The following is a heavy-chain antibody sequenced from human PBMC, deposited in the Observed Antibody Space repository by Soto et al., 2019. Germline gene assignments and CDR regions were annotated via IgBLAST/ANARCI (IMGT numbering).Heavy chain of an antibody. CDR3: ARGRLAQTTVTHYYYYGMDV. CDR2: INHSGST. CDR1: GGSFSGYY. J-gene: IGHJ6*02. Sequence: QVQLQQWGAGLLKPSETLSLTCAVYGGSFSGYYWSWIRQPPGKGLEWIGEINHSGSTNYNPSLKSRVTISVDTSKNQFSLKLNSVTATDTDVYYCARGRLAQTTVTHYYYYGMDVWGQGTTVTVSS. V-gene: IGHV4-34*01. D-gene: IGHD4-17*01.